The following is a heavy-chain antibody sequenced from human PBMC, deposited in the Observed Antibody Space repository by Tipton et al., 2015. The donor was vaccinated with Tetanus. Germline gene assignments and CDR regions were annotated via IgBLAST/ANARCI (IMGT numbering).Heavy chain of an antibody. CDR1: GGSFSGYY. Sequence: TLSLTCAVYGGSFSGYYWSWIRQPPGKGLEWIGEINHSGSTNYNPSLKSRVTISVDTSKNQFSLKLSSVTAADTAVYYCAKGWELLPGGVDYWGQGTLVTVSS. J-gene: IGHJ4*02. CDR3: AKGWELLPGGVDY. CDR2: INHSGST. D-gene: IGHD1-26*01. V-gene: IGHV4-34*01.